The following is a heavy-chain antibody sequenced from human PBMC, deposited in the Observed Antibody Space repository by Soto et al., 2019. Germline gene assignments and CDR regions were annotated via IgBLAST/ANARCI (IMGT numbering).Heavy chain of an antibody. Sequence: SETLSLTCAVSGGSISSGGYSWSWIRQPPGKGLEWIGYIYHSGSTYYNPSLKSRVTISVDTSKNQFSLKLSSVTAADTAVYYCARRYGATFDYWSQRTLVTVSS. CDR1: GGSISSGGYS. CDR2: IYHSGST. CDR3: ARRYGATFDY. D-gene: IGHD1-26*01. J-gene: IGHJ4*02. V-gene: IGHV4-30-2*02.